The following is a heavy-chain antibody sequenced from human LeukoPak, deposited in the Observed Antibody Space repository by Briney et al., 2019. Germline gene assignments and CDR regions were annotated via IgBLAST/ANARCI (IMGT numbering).Heavy chain of an antibody. CDR1: GFTFRSYE. CDR2: ISSSGSTI. V-gene: IGHV3-48*03. D-gene: IGHD2/OR15-2a*01. Sequence: GGSLRLSCVASGFTFRSYEMNWVRQAPGKGLEWVSYISSSGSTIYYADSVRGRFTISRDNAKNSLYLQMNSLRAEDTAVYYCARENIGIDYWGQGTLVTVSS. J-gene: IGHJ4*02. CDR3: ARENIGIDY.